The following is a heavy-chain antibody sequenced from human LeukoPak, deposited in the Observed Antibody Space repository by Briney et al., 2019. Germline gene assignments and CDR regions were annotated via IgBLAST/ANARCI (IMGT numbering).Heavy chain of an antibody. Sequence: SETLSLICTTSGGPISRFYWSWVRQPPGKGLEWIGDIYNGVPTFFNPSLKSRVTLSVDTSKTQFSLQLASVTAADTAVYYCVQTTGWPGFDYWGQGSLVTVSS. CDR3: VQTTGWPGFDY. CDR2: IYNGVPT. CDR1: GGPISRFY. J-gene: IGHJ4*02. D-gene: IGHD6-19*01. V-gene: IGHV4-4*09.